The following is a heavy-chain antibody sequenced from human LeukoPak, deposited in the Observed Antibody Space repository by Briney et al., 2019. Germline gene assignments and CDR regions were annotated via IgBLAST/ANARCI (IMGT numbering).Heavy chain of an antibody. Sequence: GGSLRLSCAASGFTFSSYGMHWVRQAPGKGLEWVAVISYDGSNKYYADSVKGRFTISRDNSKNTLYLQMNSLRAEDTAVYYCAKVLYYDFLSGYYTWYYYYGMDVWGQGTTVTVSS. CDR1: GFTFSSYG. J-gene: IGHJ6*02. CDR2: ISYDGSNK. V-gene: IGHV3-30*18. CDR3: AKVLYYDFLSGYYTWYYYYGMDV. D-gene: IGHD3-3*01.